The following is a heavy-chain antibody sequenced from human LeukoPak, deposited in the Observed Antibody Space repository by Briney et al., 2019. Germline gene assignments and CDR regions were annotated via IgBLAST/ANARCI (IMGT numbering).Heavy chain of an antibody. CDR2: ISGSGGST. J-gene: IGHJ5*02. V-gene: IGHV3-23*01. Sequence: GGSLRLSCEASGFTFSSYAMSWVRQAPGKGLEWVSAISGSGGSTYYADSVKGRFTISRDNSKNTLYLQMNSLRAEDTAVYYCARPSMGRGVRGWFDHWGQGTLVTVSS. CDR1: GFTFSSYA. D-gene: IGHD3-10*01. CDR3: ARPSMGRGVRGWFDH.